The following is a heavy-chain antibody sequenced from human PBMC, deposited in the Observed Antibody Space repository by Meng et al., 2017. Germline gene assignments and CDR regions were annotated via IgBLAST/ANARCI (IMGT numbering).Heavy chain of an antibody. CDR2: IYSGGST. J-gene: IGHJ6*02. CDR1: GFTVSSNY. V-gene: IGHV3-53*04. CDR3: ATTGPTTVTTRPYYYYGMDV. D-gene: IGHD4-17*01. Sequence: GESLKISCAASGFTVSSNYMSWVRQAPGKGLEWVSVIYSGGSTYYADSVKGRFTISRHNSKNTLYLQMNSLRAEDTAVYYCATTGPTTVTTRPYYYYGMDVWGQGTTVTVSS.